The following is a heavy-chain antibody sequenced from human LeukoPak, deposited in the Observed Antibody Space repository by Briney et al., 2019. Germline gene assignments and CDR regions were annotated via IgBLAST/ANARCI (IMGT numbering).Heavy chain of an antibody. CDR1: GFTFSSYA. Sequence: GGSLRLSCAASGFTFSSYAMSWVRQAPGKGLEWVSAISGSGGSTYYADPVKGRFTISRDNSKNTLYLQMNSLRAEDTAVYYCAKDAPDIVVVVAAGYYFDYWGQGTLVTVSS. D-gene: IGHD2-15*01. V-gene: IGHV3-23*01. J-gene: IGHJ4*02. CDR3: AKDAPDIVVVVAAGYYFDY. CDR2: ISGSGGST.